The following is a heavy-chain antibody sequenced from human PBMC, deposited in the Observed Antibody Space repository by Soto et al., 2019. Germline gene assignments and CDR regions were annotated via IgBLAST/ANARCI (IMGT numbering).Heavy chain of an antibody. V-gene: IGHV3-30*18. J-gene: IGHJ4*02. Sequence: VQLVESGGGVVQPGRSLRLSCAASGFTFSSYGMHWVRQAPGKGLEWVAVISYDGSNKYYADSVKGRFTISRDNSKNTLYLQMNSLRAEDTAVYYCAKDSGMGWSLYYFDYWGQGTLVTVSS. D-gene: IGHD3-10*01. CDR1: GFTFSSYG. CDR3: AKDSGMGWSLYYFDY. CDR2: ISYDGSNK.